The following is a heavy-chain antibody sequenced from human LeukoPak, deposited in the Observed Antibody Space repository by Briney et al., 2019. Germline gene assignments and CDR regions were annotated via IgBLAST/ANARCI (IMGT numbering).Heavy chain of an antibody. CDR3: AGEGRRSGAFDY. Sequence: SETLSLTCTVSGDSISSSFFYWSWIRQPPGKGLEWIGYIYCSGSTNYNPSLKSRVTISVDTSKNQFSLKLSSVTAADTAVYYCAGEGRRSGAFDYWGQGTLVTVSS. CDR2: IYCSGST. CDR1: GDSISSSFFY. V-gene: IGHV4-61*01. J-gene: IGHJ4*02.